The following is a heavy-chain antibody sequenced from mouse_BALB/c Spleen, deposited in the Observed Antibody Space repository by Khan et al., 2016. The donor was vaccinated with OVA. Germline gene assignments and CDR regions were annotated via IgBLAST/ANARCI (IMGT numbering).Heavy chain of an antibody. CDR3: ARVHGGDFDY. CDR2: ISYSGNT. Sequence: VQLKQSGPGLVKPSQSLPLTCTVTGYSITSDYAWYWIRQFPGNKLEWLGYISYSGNTKYNPSLKSRISVTRDTSKNQFFLQLNSVTTEDTATYYCARVHGGDFDYWGQGTTLTVSS. CDR1: GYSITSDYA. V-gene: IGHV3-2*02. J-gene: IGHJ2*01.